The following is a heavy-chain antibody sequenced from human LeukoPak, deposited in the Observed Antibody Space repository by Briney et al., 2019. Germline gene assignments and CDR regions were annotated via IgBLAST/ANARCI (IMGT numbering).Heavy chain of an antibody. V-gene: IGHV4-34*01. CDR3: ARRSWYYDFWSGYYSDDAFDI. CDR2: INHSGST. J-gene: IGHJ3*02. CDR1: GGSFSGYY. Sequence: PSETLSLTCAVYGGSFSGYYWSWIRQPPGKGLEWIGEINHSGSTNYNPSLKSRVTISVGTSKNQFSLKLSSVTAADTAVYYCARRSWYYDFWSGYYSDDAFDIWGQGTMVTVSS. D-gene: IGHD3-3*01.